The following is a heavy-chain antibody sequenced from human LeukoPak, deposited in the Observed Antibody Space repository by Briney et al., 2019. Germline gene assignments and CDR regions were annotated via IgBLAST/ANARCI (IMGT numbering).Heavy chain of an antibody. V-gene: IGHV4-59*12. CDR2: IYYSGTT. CDR3: ARDRSSGWFDY. CDR1: GGSINNYY. D-gene: IGHD6-19*01. Sequence: SETLSLTCTVSGGSINNYYWSWIRQPPGKGPEWIGYIYYSGTTSYNPSLTSRVTISIDTTKNQFSLKLSSVTAADTAVYYCARDRSSGWFDYWGQGTLVTVSS. J-gene: IGHJ4*02.